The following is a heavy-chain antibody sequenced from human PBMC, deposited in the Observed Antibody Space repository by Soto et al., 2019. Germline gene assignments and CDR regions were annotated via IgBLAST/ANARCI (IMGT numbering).Heavy chain of an antibody. J-gene: IGHJ3*02. D-gene: IGHD2-21*01. CDR2: INSDGSSM. CDR3: AVIPRPGDGFDI. CDR1: GFTFSSYW. V-gene: IGHV3-74*01. Sequence: GGSLRLSCAASGFTFSSYWMHRVRQAPGKGLVWVSRINSDGSSMGYADSVKGRFTISRDNAKNTLYLQMNSLRAEDTAVYYCAVIPRPGDGFDIWGQGTMVTVS.